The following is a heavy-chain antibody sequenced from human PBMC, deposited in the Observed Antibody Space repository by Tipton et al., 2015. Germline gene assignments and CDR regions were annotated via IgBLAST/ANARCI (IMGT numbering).Heavy chain of an antibody. V-gene: IGHV4-61*01. D-gene: IGHD1-26*01. CDR3: ARDRDVGATNYFDP. CDR2: ISDTGRS. CDR1: DASVSSGIYS. J-gene: IGHJ5*02. Sequence: LRLSCTVSDASVSSGIYSWSWIRQPPGKGLEWIGYISDTGRSDYNSSLKSRVAISLDTSKNQFSLKLRYVAAADTAVYYCARDRDVGATNYFDPWGQGTLVTVSS.